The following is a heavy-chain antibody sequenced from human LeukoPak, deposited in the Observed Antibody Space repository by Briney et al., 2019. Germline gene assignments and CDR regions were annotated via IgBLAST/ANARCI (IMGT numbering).Heavy chain of an antibody. CDR2: INPSGGST. V-gene: IGHV1-46*01. D-gene: IGHD6-13*01. Sequence: AAVKVSCKASGYTFTSYYMHWVRQAPGQGLEWMGIINPSGGSTSYAQKFQGRVTMTRDTSTSTVYMELSSRRSEDTAVYYCARDGSTAAGMRPMDVWGQGTTVTVSS. CDR3: ARDGSTAAGMRPMDV. CDR1: GYTFTSYY. J-gene: IGHJ6*02.